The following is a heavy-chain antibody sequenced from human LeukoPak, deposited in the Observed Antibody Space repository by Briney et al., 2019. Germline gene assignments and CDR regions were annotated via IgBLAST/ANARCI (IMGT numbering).Heavy chain of an antibody. D-gene: IGHD3-3*01. CDR3: ARVNQGYDFWSGYYSANWFDP. J-gene: IGHJ5*02. CDR2: INPSGGST. V-gene: IGHV1-46*01. CDR1: GYTFTGYY. Sequence: GASVKVSCKASGYTFTGYYMHWVRQAPGQGLEWMGWINPSGGSTSYAQKFQGRVTMTRDTSTSTVYMELSSLRSEDTAVYYCARVNQGYDFWSGYYSANWFDPWGQGTLVTVSS.